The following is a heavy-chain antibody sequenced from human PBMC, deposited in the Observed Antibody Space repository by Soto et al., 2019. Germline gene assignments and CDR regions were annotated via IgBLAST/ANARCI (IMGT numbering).Heavy chain of an antibody. J-gene: IGHJ3*02. Sequence: SETLSLTCTASGGSMSSSSYYWGWIRQPPGKGLEWIGTIYYSGSTYYNPSLKSRVTVSVDTSKNQFSLNLSSVTAADTAVYYCARRIFEVAIYAFDIWGQGTMVT. V-gene: IGHV4-39*01. CDR1: GGSMSSSSYY. D-gene: IGHD3-3*01. CDR3: ARRIFEVAIYAFDI. CDR2: IYYSGST.